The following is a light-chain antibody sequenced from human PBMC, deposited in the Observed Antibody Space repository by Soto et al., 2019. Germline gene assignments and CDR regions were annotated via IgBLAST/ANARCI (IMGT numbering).Light chain of an antibody. CDR1: SSDIGGYSY. CDR3: AAWDDSLNGVV. J-gene: IGLJ2*01. CDR2: DVN. V-gene: IGLV2-14*03. Sequence: QSALTQPASVSASPGQSITISCIGTSSDIGGYSYVSWYQQHPGKAPKLLIRDVNYRPSGISARFSGSKSGNTASLTISGLQSEDEADYCCAAWDDSLNGVVFGGGTKVTVL.